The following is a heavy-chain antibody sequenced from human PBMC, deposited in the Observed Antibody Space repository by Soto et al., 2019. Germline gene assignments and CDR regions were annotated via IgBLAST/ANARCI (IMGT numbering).Heavy chain of an antibody. V-gene: IGHV3-30-3*01. Sequence: QVQLVESGGGVVQPGRSLRLSCAASGFTFSSYAMHWVRQAPGKGLKWVAVISYDGSNKYYADSVKGRFTISRDNSKNTLYLQMNSLRAEDTAVYYCARDFLDSSGWYFDYWGQGTLVTVSS. CDR2: ISYDGSNK. D-gene: IGHD6-19*01. CDR3: ARDFLDSSGWYFDY. CDR1: GFTFSSYA. J-gene: IGHJ4*02.